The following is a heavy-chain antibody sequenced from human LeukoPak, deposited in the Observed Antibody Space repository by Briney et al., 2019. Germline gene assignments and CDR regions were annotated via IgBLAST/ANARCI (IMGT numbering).Heavy chain of an antibody. CDR2: ISYSGST. J-gene: IGHJ2*01. CDR1: GGSISSYF. CDR3: ARGVGSGGYYGSSHWHLDL. V-gene: IGHV4-59*01. Sequence: TSGTLSLTCTVSGGSISSYFWNWVRQPPGKGLEWIGYISYSGSTSYNSSFNSRVTISLDTSKKQVSLKLSFVTAADTAVYFCARGVGSGGYYGSSHWHLDLWGRGTLVTVSS. D-gene: IGHD3-22*01.